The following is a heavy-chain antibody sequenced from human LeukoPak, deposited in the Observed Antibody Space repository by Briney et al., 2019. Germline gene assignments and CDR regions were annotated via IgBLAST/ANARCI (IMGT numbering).Heavy chain of an antibody. CDR3: ASRSSIWSGYQDTLYYFDS. Sequence: PSETLSLTCTVSGGSISSYYWSWIRQPPGKRLEWIGHICYSGSTNYNPSLKSRVTISVDTSKNQFSLKLSSVTAADTAVYYCASRSSIWSGYQDTLYYFDSWGQGNLVTVSS. CDR1: GGSISSYY. D-gene: IGHD3-3*01. J-gene: IGHJ4*02. V-gene: IGHV4-59*01. CDR2: ICYSGST.